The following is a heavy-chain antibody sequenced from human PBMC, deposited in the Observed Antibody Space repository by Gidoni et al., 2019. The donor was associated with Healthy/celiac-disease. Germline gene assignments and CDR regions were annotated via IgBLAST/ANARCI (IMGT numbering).Heavy chain of an antibody. V-gene: IGHV4-31*03. D-gene: IGHD3-22*01. CDR1: GGSISRGGYY. J-gene: IGHJ4*02. CDR3: AREDASYDSSGYYLRDY. CDR2: IYYSGST. Sequence: QVQLQESGPGLVKPSQTLSLTCPVSGGSISRGGYYWSWIRQHPGKGLEWIGYIYYSGSTYYNPSLKSRVTISVDTSKNQFSLKLSSVTAADTAVYYCAREDASYDSSGYYLRDYWGQGTLVTVSS.